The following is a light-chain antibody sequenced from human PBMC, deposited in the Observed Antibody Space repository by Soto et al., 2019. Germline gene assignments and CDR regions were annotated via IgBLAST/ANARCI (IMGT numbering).Light chain of an antibody. Sequence: QSALTQPASVSGSPGQSITISCTGTSSDVGGYNYVSWYQQHPGKAPKVMIYEVSKRPSGVSNRFSGSKSGNTASLTISGLQAGDEADYYCSSYTSSSTRVFGTGTKLTVL. CDR2: EVS. J-gene: IGLJ1*01. V-gene: IGLV2-14*01. CDR1: SSDVGGYNY. CDR3: SSYTSSSTRV.